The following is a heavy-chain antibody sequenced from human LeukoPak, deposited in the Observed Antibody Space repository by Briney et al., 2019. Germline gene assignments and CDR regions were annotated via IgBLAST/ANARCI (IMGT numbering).Heavy chain of an antibody. J-gene: IGHJ4*02. CDR1: GFTFSSYA. CDR3: ANPQQLVPPAY. D-gene: IGHD6-13*01. Sequence: GGSLRLSCAASGFTFSSYAVSWVRQAPGKGLEWVSAISGSGGSTYYADSVKGRFTISRDNSKNTLYLQMNSLRAEDTAVYYCANPQQLVPPAYWGQGTLVTVSS. CDR2: ISGSGGST. V-gene: IGHV3-23*01.